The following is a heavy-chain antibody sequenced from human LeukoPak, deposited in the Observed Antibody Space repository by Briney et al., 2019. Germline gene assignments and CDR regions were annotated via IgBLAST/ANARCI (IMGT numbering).Heavy chain of an antibody. CDR1: GYSFSSYW. Sequence: GGSLRLSCAASGYSFSSYWMSWVRQAPGKGLEWVAKIKQDGSEKYYVDSVKGRFTISRDNAKNSLYLQMSTLRAEDTAVYYCARGRGSSWTNYFDYWGQGTLVTVSS. CDR3: ARGRGSSWTNYFDY. V-gene: IGHV3-7*04. CDR2: IKQDGSEK. D-gene: IGHD6-13*01. J-gene: IGHJ4*02.